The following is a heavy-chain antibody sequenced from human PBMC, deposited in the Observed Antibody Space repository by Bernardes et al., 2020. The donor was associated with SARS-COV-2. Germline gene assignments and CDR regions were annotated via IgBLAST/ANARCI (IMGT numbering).Heavy chain of an antibody. Sequence: AFLSPSSVASGFTLSHYWMHWVRPPPGEGLVWVSRTNSGGGTTIYADSVKGRFTISRDNAKNTVYLQMNCLRAEDTAIYYCGRGGGDEQNYVVGYWSQGTLVTVSS. CDR2: TNSGGGTT. V-gene: IGHV3-74*01. D-gene: IGHD3-16*01. CDR3: GRGGGDEQNYVVGY. CDR1: GFTLSHYW. J-gene: IGHJ4*02.